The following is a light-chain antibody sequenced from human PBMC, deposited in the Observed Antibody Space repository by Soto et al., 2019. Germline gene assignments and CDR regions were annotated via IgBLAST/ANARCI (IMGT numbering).Light chain of an antibody. CDR1: SSDVGSYDF. CDR2: DAS. J-gene: IGLJ1*01. Sequence: QSALTQPASVSGSPGQSITISCTGTSSDVGSYDFVSWYQQHPGKAPKLMIFDASKRPSGVSNRFSGSKSGNTASLTISGLQAEDEADYYCSSYTRSSTSYVFGTRTKVTVL. V-gene: IGLV2-14*02. CDR3: SSYTRSSTSYV.